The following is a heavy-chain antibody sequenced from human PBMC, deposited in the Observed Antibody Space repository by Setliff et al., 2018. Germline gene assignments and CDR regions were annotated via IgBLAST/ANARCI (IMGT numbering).Heavy chain of an antibody. D-gene: IGHD3-22*01. J-gene: IGHJ4*02. V-gene: IGHV1-69*13. CDR1: GGSLTSYQ. Sequence: GASVKVSCKASGGSLTSYQIIWVRQAPGQGLELMGGIIPAFTTANYAANFDDRLRITADESTTTAYMELSSLRSDDTAIYFCARHSGRYYVPGTFDSWGQGTLVTVSS. CDR2: IIPAFTTA. CDR3: ARHSGRYYVPGTFDS.